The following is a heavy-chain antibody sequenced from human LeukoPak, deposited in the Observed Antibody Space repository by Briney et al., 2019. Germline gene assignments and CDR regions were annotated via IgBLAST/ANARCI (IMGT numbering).Heavy chain of an antibody. Sequence: PGGSPRLSCAASGFTFSNYAMSWVRQAPGKGLEWVSTISASGVSTYYADSLKGRFTISRDNSVNTLSLQINSLRAEDAAVYYCAKLPYSTYYYFDHWGQGTLVTVSS. J-gene: IGHJ4*02. CDR1: GFTFSNYA. CDR2: ISASGVST. D-gene: IGHD4-11*01. V-gene: IGHV3-23*01. CDR3: AKLPYSTYYYFDH.